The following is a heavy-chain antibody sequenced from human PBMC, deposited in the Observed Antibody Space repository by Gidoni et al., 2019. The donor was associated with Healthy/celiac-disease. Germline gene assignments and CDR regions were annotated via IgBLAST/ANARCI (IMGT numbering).Heavy chain of an antibody. CDR1: GYTFTGYY. CDR3: ARASHYGPSRYYMDV. CDR2: INPNSGGT. D-gene: IGHD3-10*01. J-gene: IGHJ6*03. V-gene: IGHV1-2*02. Sequence: QVQLVQSGAEVKKPGASVKVSCKASGYTFTGYYMHWVRQAPGQGLEWMGWINPNSGGTNYAQKFQGRVTMTRDTSISTAYMELSRLRSDDTAVYYCARASHYGPSRYYMDVWGKGTTVTVSS.